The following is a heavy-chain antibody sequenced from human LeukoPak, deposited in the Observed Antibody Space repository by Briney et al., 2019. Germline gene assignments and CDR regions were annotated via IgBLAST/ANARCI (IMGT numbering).Heavy chain of an antibody. CDR2: ISYDGNTQ. J-gene: IGHJ6*03. D-gene: IGHD6-19*01. V-gene: IGHV3-30*18. CDR1: GFIFSNYA. Sequence: GGSLRLSCAASGFIFSNYAIHWVRQAPGKGLEWVAAISYDGNTQHYADSVKGRFTISRDNSKNTLYLQMNSLRAEDTAVYYCAKDRGSGWSGLRDYYYYYMDVWGKGTTVTVSS. CDR3: AKDRGSGWSGLRDYYYYYMDV.